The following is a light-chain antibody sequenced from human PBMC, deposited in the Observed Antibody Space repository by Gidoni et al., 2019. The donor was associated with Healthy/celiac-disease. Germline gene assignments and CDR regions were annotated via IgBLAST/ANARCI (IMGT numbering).Light chain of an antibody. CDR1: SSNIGAGYD. Sequence: QSVLPQPPSVSGAPGQRVTLSFTGSSSNIGAGYDVHWYQQLPGTAPKLLIYGNSNRPSGVTDRFSGSKSGTSASLAITGLQAEDEADYYCQSYDSSLSGSVVFGGGTKLTVL. CDR2: GNS. CDR3: QSYDSSLSGSVV. J-gene: IGLJ2*01. V-gene: IGLV1-40*01.